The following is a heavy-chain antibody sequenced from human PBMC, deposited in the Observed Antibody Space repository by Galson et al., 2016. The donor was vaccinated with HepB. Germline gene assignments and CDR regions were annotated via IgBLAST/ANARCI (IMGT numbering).Heavy chain of an antibody. CDR1: GGTFSSYT. CDR3: AREAKVPTPLPDRDYFDD. D-gene: IGHD1-14*01. V-gene: IGHV1-69*13. Sequence: SVKVSCKAPGGTFSSYTINWLRQAPGQGLEWVGGIIPIFESANITRKFQSRVTITADESTRTAYMELRNLRSGDTAIYYCAREAKVPTPLPDRDYFDDWGQGTLITVSS. CDR2: IIPIFESA. J-gene: IGHJ4*02.